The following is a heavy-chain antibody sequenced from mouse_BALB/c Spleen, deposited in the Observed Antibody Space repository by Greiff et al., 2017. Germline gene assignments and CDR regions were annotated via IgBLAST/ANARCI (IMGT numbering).Heavy chain of an antibody. CDR3: ARYDYAPMDY. V-gene: IGHV5-17*02. J-gene: IGHJ4*01. D-gene: IGHD2-4*01. CDR1: GFTFSSFG. Sequence: EVQLVESGGGLVQPGGSRKLSCAASGFTFSSFGMHWVRQAPEKGLEWVAYISSGSSTIYYADTVKGRFTISRDNPKNTLFLQMTSLRSEDTAMYYCARYDYAPMDYWGQGTSVTVSS. CDR2: ISSGSSTI.